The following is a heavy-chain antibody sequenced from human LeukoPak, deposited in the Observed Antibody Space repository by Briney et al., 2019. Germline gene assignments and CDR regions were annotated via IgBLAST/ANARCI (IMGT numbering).Heavy chain of an antibody. Sequence: ASVKVSCKASGGTFNSYSITWVRQAPGQGLEWMGGIIPIFGTANYAQKFQGRVTITADESTSTVYMEASSLRAEDTAVYYCARGYYASGGYYDENYFDFRGQGTLVTVSS. CDR1: GGTFNSYS. CDR2: IIPIFGTA. V-gene: IGHV1-69*13. CDR3: ARGYYASGGYYDENYFDF. D-gene: IGHD3-10*01. J-gene: IGHJ4*03.